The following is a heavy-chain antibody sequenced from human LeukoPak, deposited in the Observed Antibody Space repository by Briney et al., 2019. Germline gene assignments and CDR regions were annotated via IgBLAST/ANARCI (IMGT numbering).Heavy chain of an antibody. J-gene: IGHJ5*02. V-gene: IGHV1-18*01. CDR1: GYTFTSYG. Sequence: ASVKVSCKASGYTFTSYGISWVRQAPGQGLEWMGWISAYNGNINYAQKLQGRVTMTTDTSTSTAYMELRSLRSDDTAVYYCARDQKRVTMVRGPYNWFDPWGQGTLVTVSS. CDR3: ARDQKRVTMVRGPYNWFDP. CDR2: ISAYNGNI. D-gene: IGHD3-10*01.